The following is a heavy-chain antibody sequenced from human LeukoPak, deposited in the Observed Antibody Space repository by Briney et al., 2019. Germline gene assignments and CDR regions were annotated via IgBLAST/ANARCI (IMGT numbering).Heavy chain of an antibody. Sequence: SETLSLTRTLSGRPINSYYWSWTRQPPGKGLEWLGYIYYRGSTNYNPSLESRVTISVDTSKNQFSLNLISVTAADTAVYYCANHGGSRSSYGMVVWGQGTTVTVSS. CDR1: GRPINSYY. CDR3: ANHGGSRSSYGMVV. D-gene: IGHD1-26*01. CDR2: IYYRGST. J-gene: IGHJ6*02. V-gene: IGHV4-59*01.